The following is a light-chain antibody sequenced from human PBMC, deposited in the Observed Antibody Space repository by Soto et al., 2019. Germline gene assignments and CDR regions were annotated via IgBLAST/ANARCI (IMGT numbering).Light chain of an antibody. J-gene: IGKJ1*01. CDR3: QKSYSTPWM. CDR1: QSISSY. CDR2: AAS. Sequence: DIQMTQSPSSLSASVGDRVTITCQASQSISSYLNWYQQKPGKAPKLLIYAASSLQSGVPSRFSGSGSGADFTLTISSLQPEDFATYYCQKSYSTPWMCGQGSMGVIK. V-gene: IGKV1-39*01.